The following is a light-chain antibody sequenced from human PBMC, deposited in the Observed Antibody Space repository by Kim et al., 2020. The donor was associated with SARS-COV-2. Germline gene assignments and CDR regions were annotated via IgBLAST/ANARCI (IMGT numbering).Light chain of an antibody. CDR2: QDI. Sequence: SYELTQPPSVSVSPGQAASITCSGDKLGDKYACWYQQKPGQSPVLVIYQDIKRPSGIPERFSGSKSGNTATLTISGTQAMDEADYYCQAWDSSTADYVFGTGTKVTVL. CDR1: KLGDKY. J-gene: IGLJ1*01. V-gene: IGLV3-1*01. CDR3: QAWDSSTADYV.